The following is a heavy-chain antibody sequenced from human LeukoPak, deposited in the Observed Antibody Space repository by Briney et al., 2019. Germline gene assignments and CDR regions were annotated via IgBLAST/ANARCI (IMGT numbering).Heavy chain of an antibody. V-gene: IGHV3-30*02. J-gene: IGHJ4*02. Sequence: PGGSLRLSCAASEFSVGSNYMTWVRQAPGKGLEWVAFIRYNGNNKYYADSVKGRFTISRDNSKNTLFLQMNSLRAEDTAVYYCAKEASRGSSFAYTPIEKPYYLDYWGQGTLVTVSS. CDR3: AKEASRGSSFAYTPIEKPYYLDY. CDR1: EFSVGSNY. CDR2: IRYNGNNK. D-gene: IGHD5-18*01.